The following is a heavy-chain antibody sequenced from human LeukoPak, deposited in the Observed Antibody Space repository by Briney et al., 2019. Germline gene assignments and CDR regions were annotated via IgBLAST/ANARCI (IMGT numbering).Heavy chain of an antibody. CDR1: GGSISSSSYY. J-gene: IGHJ4*02. D-gene: IGHD6-19*01. V-gene: IGHV4-61*01. CDR3: AREYVTAEWLVTAPFDY. CDR2: IYYSGST. Sequence: KSSETLSLTCTVSGGSISSSSYYWSWIRQPPGKGLEWIGYIYYSGSTNYNPSLKSRVTISVDTSKNQFSLKLSSVTAADTAVYYCAREYVTAEWLVTAPFDYWGQGTLVTVSS.